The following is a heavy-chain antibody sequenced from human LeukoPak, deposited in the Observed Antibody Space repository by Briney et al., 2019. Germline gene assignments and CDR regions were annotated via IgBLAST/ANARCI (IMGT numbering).Heavy chain of an antibody. V-gene: IGHV3-53*04. CDR2: IYSGGST. CDR1: GFTVSSNY. D-gene: IGHD5-12*01. CDR3: ARETVARIQRDYYYYGMDV. Sequence: GGSLRLSCAAFGFTVSSNYMSWVRQAPGKGLEWVSVIYSGGSTYYADSVKGRFTISRHNSKNTLYLQMNSLRAEDTAVYYCARETVARIQRDYYYYGMDVWGQGTTVTVSS. J-gene: IGHJ6*02.